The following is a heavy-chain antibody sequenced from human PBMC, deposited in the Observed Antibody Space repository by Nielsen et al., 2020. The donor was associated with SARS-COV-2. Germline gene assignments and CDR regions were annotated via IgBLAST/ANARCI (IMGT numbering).Heavy chain of an antibody. CDR3: ARDSAARYRDGVYYYYYGMDV. CDR1: GFTFSSYG. Sequence: GESLKISCAASGFTFSSYGMHWVRQAPGKGLEWVAVIWYDGSNKYYADSVKGRFTISRDNSKNTLYLQMNSLRAEDTAVYYCARDSAARYRDGVYYYYYGMDVWGQGTTVTVSS. CDR2: IWYDGSNK. J-gene: IGHJ6*02. D-gene: IGHD6-6*01. V-gene: IGHV3-33*01.